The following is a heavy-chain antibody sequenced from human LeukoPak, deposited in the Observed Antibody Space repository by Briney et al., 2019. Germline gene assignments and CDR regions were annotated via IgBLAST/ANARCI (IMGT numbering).Heavy chain of an antibody. CDR3: AREDPYDFWSGYYLFDP. Sequence: ASETLSLTCTVSGGSISSYYWSWIRQPAGKGLEWIGRIYTSGSTNYNPSLKSRVTMSVDTSKNQFSLKLSSATAADTAVYYCAREDPYDFWSGYYLFDPWGQGTLVTVSS. D-gene: IGHD3-3*01. V-gene: IGHV4-4*07. J-gene: IGHJ5*02. CDR2: IYTSGST. CDR1: GGSISSYY.